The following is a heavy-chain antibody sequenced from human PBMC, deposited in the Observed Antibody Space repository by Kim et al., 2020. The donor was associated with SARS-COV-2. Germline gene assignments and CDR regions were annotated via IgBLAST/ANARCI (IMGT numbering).Heavy chain of an antibody. CDR3: AKDNSYGSGSYYNPTYFDY. J-gene: IGHJ4*02. V-gene: IGHV3-43D*03. D-gene: IGHD3-10*01. Sequence: GRFTISRDNSKNSLYLQMNSLRAEDTALYYCAKDNSYGSGSYYNPTYFDYWGQGTLVTVSS.